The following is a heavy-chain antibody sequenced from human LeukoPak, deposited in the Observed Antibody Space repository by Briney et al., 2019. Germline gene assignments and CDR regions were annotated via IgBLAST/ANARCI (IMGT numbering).Heavy chain of an antibody. D-gene: IGHD3-3*01. Sequence: GGSLRLSCAASGFTFSDFHMSWIRRAPGKGLEWVSYIGSSVSTRYYADSVKGRFTISRDNGKHSLYLQMNSLRAEDTAMYYCAREGSDFWSGYSKGYFDYWGQGTLVTVSS. CDR1: GFTFSDFH. CDR3: AREGSDFWSGYSKGYFDY. J-gene: IGHJ4*02. CDR2: IGSSVSTR. V-gene: IGHV3-11*04.